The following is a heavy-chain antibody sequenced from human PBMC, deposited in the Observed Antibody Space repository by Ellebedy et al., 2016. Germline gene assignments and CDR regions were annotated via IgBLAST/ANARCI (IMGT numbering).Heavy chain of an antibody. CDR1: GFSFSNYF. D-gene: IGHD6-6*01. CDR3: APRAIAAPK. Sequence: GESLKISXATSGFSFSNYFMTWIRRAPGKGLKWVSGISRTDDSTYYADSVKGRFTISRDSSRNTLYLQMNSLRAEDTAVYYCAPRAIAAPKWGQGTLVTVSS. CDR2: ISRTDDST. V-gene: IGHV3-23*01. J-gene: IGHJ4*02.